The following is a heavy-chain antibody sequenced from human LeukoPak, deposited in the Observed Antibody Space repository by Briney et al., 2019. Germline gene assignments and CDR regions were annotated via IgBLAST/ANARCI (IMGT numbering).Heavy chain of an antibody. V-gene: IGHV3-30*02. J-gene: IGHJ3*02. CDR3: ARDPGTTQTLHDAFDI. CDR1: EFTFSSYG. CDR2: KRYDGSEK. D-gene: IGHD1-7*01. Sequence: GGSLRLSCAASEFTFSSYGMYWVRQAPGKGLEWVPFKRYDGSEKKYGDSVKGRFTISRDNARNSLYLQMNSLRAEDTAVYYCARDPGTTQTLHDAFDIWGQGTMVTVSS.